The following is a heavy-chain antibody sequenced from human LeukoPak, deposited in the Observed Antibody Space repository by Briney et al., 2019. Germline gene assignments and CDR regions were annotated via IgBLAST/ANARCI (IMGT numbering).Heavy chain of an antibody. Sequence: SETLSLTCVVYGGSFSGYYWSWIRQPPGKGLEWIGEINHSGRTNYNPSLKSRVTISLDTSKNQFSLRLSSVTAADTAVYYCARGVYIAAAQYGYWGQGTLVTVSS. CDR1: GGSFSGYY. D-gene: IGHD6-13*01. CDR3: ARGVYIAAAQYGY. CDR2: INHSGRT. J-gene: IGHJ4*02. V-gene: IGHV4-34*01.